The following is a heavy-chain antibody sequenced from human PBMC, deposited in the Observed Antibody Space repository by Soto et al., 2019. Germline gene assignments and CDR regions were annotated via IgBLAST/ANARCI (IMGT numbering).Heavy chain of an antibody. V-gene: IGHV1-3*01. CDR3: ARDGRGYCSGGSCYFGAFDI. D-gene: IGHD2-15*01. CDR2: INAGNGNT. Sequence: ASVKVSCKASGYTFTSYAMHWVRQAPGQRLEWMGWINAGNGNTKYSQKFQGRVTITRDTSASTAYMELGSLRSEDTAVYYCARDGRGYCSGGSCYFGAFDIWGQGTMVTVSS. J-gene: IGHJ3*02. CDR1: GYTFTSYA.